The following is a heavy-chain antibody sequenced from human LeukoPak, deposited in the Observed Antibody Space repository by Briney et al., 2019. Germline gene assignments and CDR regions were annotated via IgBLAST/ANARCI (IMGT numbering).Heavy chain of an antibody. CDR3: AREYSYSNYYFDY. Sequence: SETLSLTCTVSGGSISSGSYYWSWIRQPAGKGLEWIGRIYTSGSTNYNPPLKSRVTISVDTSKNQFSLKLSSVTAADTAVYYCAREYSYSNYYFDYWGQGTLVTVSS. D-gene: IGHD4-11*01. V-gene: IGHV4-61*02. J-gene: IGHJ4*02. CDR1: GGSISSGSYY. CDR2: IYTSGST.